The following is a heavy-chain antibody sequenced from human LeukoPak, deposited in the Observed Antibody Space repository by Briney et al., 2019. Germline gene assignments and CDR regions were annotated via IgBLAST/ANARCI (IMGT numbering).Heavy chain of an antibody. CDR1: GGSFSGYY. J-gene: IGHJ4*02. D-gene: IGHD4-11*01. Sequence: SETLSLTCAVSGGSFSGYYWTWIRQPPGKGLEWIGEVNHSGSANYNPSLMSRVTISLDTSKNHFSLNLSSVTAADTAVYYCARGQGTVTTHWGQGTLVTVSS. CDR3: ARGQGTVTTH. V-gene: IGHV4-34*01. CDR2: VNHSGSA.